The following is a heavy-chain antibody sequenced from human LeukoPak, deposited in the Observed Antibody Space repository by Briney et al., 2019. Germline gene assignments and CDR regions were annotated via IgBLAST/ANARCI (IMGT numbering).Heavy chain of an antibody. CDR3: ARSQWLVALDY. J-gene: IGHJ4*02. CDR1: DGSVSSGSYY. Sequence: PSETLSLTCTVSDGSVSSGSYYWSWIRQPPGKGLEWIGYIYYSGSTNYNPSLKSRVTISIDTSKNQFSLKLSSVTAADTAVYYCARSQWLVALDYWGQGTLVTVSS. D-gene: IGHD6-19*01. V-gene: IGHV4-61*01. CDR2: IYYSGST.